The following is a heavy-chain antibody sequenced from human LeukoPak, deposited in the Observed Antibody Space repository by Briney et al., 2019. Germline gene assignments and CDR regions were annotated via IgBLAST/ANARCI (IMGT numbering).Heavy chain of an antibody. CDR1: GFTFSDYY. Sequence: GGSLPLSCAASGFTFSDYYMSWIRPAPGKGLGWVSFISSSGSSIYYAASVKGRFTISRDNAKNSLYLQMNSLRAEDTAVYYCARGGGYSYGYDYWGQGTLVTVPS. CDR2: ISSSGSSI. CDR3: ARGGGYSYGYDY. J-gene: IGHJ4*02. D-gene: IGHD5-18*01. V-gene: IGHV3-11*01.